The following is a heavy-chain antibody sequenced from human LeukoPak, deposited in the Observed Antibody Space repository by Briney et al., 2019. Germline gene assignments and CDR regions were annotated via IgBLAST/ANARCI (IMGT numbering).Heavy chain of an antibody. D-gene: IGHD1-26*01. CDR2: ISAYNGNT. CDR3: ARVPKRLVGATLSVGYFDY. J-gene: IGHJ4*02. V-gene: IGHV1-18*01. Sequence: GASVKVSCKASGYTFTSYGISWVRQAPGQGLEWMGWISAYNGNTNYAQKLQGRVTMTTDTSTSTAYMELRSLRSDDTAVYYCARVPKRLVGATLSVGYFDYWGQGTLVTVSS. CDR1: GYTFTSYG.